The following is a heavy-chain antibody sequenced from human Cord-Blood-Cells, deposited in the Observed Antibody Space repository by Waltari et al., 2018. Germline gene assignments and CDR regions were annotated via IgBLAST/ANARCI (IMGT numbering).Heavy chain of an antibody. J-gene: IGHJ3*02. CDR3: ARGGGGDHNWDDAFDI. CDR2: IIPIFGTA. V-gene: IGHV1-69*06. Sequence: QVQLVQSGAEVKKPGSSAKVSCKASGGTLSSYAISWVRQAPGQGLEWMGGIIPIFGTANYAQKFQGRVTITADKSTSTAYRELSSLRSEDTAVYYCARGGGGDHNWDDAFDIWGQGTMVTVSS. D-gene: IGHD1-20*01. CDR1: GGTLSSYA.